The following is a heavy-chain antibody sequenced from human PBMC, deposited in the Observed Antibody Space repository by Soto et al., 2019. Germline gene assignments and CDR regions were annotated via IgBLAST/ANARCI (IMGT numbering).Heavy chain of an antibody. J-gene: IGHJ4*02. CDR2: IWYDGSNK. CDR3: AREVVTGTTWGGFDY. CDR1: GFTFSSYG. D-gene: IGHD1-20*01. V-gene: IGHV3-33*01. Sequence: QVQLVESGGGVVQLGRSLRLSCAASGFTFSSYGMHWVRQAPGKGLEWVAVIWYDGSNKYYADSVKGRFTISRDNSKNTLYLQMNSLRAEDTAVYYCAREVVTGTTWGGFDYWGQGTLVTVSS.